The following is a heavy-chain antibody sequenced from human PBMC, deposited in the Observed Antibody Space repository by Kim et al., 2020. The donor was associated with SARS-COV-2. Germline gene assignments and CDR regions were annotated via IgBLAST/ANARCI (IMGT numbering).Heavy chain of an antibody. J-gene: IGHJ3*01. CDR2: ISSKVNGYAT. CDR1: GFTFSDSA. V-gene: IGHV3-73*01. Sequence: GGSLRLSCVASGFTFSDSAMHWVRRASGKGLEWLGLISSKVNGYATAYRASVSGRLTIARDYSRNTSYLNMNSLKTSDTDGSYCTRVPGTAFALWDA. CDR3: TRVPGTAFALWDA. D-gene: IGHD1-1*01.